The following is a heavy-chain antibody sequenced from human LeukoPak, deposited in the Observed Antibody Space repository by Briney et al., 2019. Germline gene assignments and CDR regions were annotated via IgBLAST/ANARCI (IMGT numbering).Heavy chain of an antibody. V-gene: IGHV4-61*02. D-gene: IGHD2-2*01. CDR3: ARVFSCSSTSCYRESYFDY. J-gene: IGHJ4*02. Sequence: TSETLSLTCTVSGGSISSGSYYWSWIRQPAGKGLEWIGRVYTSGSTNYNPSLKSRVTISVDTSKNQFSLKLSFVTAADTAVYYCARVFSCSSTSCYRESYFDYWGQGTLVTVSS. CDR1: GGSISSGSYY. CDR2: VYTSGST.